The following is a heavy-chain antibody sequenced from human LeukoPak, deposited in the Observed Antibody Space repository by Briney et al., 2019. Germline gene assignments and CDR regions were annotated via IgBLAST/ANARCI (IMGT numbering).Heavy chain of an antibody. V-gene: IGHV1-2*02. CDR1: GYTFTGYY. J-gene: IGHJ3*02. Sequence: ASVKVSCKASGYTFTGYYMHWVRQAPGQGLEWVGWINPNSGGTNYAQKFQGRVTMTRDTSISTAYMELSRLRSDDTAVYYCARQATLLAAFDIWGPQTLVTVSS. CDR2: INPNSGGT. D-gene: IGHD2/OR15-2a*01. CDR3: ARQATLLAAFDI.